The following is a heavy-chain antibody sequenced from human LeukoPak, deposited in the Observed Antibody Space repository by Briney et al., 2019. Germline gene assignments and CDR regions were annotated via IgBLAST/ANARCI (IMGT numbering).Heavy chain of an antibody. V-gene: IGHV4-30-4*01. Sequence: SEALSVTSTDSGGSISAGDYYWGWIRHPPGKGLECIGYIYYCGSHYYNTSLKSRVTISVDTSKDQFSLKLSSVTAADTGVYYCARGLRGSGWYGPYFDYWGQGTLVTVSS. CDR3: ARGLRGSGWYGPYFDY. J-gene: IGHJ4*02. CDR2: IYYCGSH. CDR1: GGSISAGDYY. D-gene: IGHD6-19*01.